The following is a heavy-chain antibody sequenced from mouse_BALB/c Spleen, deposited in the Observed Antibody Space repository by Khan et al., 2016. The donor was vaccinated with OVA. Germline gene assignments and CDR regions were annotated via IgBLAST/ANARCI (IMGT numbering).Heavy chain of an antibody. J-gene: IGHJ2*01. CDR3: ARIKKIVATYFDY. V-gene: IGHV1S81*02. D-gene: IGHD1-1*01. CDR2: TNPTNGRT. CDR1: GYTFTSYW. Sequence: QVQLQQPGAELVKAGASVKMSCKASGYTFTSYWMHWVKQRLGQGLEWFAETNPTNGRTYYNEKFKSKAPLTVDKSASTAYMLLSGPTFEDSAVYYCARIKKIVATYFDYWGQGTTLTVSS.